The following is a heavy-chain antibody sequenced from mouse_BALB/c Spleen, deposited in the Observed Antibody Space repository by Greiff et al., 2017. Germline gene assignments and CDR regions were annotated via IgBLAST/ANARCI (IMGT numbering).Heavy chain of an antibody. V-gene: IGHV5-4*02. J-gene: IGHJ4*01. D-gene: IGHD1-1*01. CDR3: ARAEGVLRLGAMDY. CDR1: GFTFSDYY. Sequence: VQLKESGGGLVKPGGSLKLSCAASGFTFSDYYMYWVRQTPEKRLEWVATISDGGSYTYYPDSVKGRFTISRDNAKNNLYLQMSSLKSEDTAMYYCARAEGVLRLGAMDYWGQGTSVTVSS. CDR2: ISDGGSYT.